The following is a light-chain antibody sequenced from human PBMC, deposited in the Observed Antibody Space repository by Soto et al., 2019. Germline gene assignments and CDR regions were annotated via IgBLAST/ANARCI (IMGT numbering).Light chain of an antibody. V-gene: IGLV1-44*01. Sequence: QSVLTQPPSASGTPGQRVTISCSGSSSNIGINYVYWYQQRPGTAPKLLIYSNNQRPSGVPDRFSGSKSGTSASLAISGLQSEDEADYYCAAWDDSLNGVFGGGTKLTVL. J-gene: IGLJ3*02. CDR3: AAWDDSLNGV. CDR1: SSNIGINY. CDR2: SNN.